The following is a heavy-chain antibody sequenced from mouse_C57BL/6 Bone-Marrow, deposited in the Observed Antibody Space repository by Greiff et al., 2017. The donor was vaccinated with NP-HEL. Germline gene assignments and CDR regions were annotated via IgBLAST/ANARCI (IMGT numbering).Heavy chain of an antibody. D-gene: IGHD1-1*01. V-gene: IGHV10-3*01. Sequence: EVKLVESGGGLVQPKGSLKLSCAASGFTFNTYAMHWVRQAPGKGLEWVARIRSKSSNYATYYADSVKDRFTISRDDSQSMLYLQMNNLKTEDTAIYYGVRGCYYGSSYWYFDVWGTGTTVTVSS. J-gene: IGHJ1*03. CDR3: VRGCYYGSSYWYFDV. CDR2: IRSKSSNYAT. CDR1: GFTFNTYA.